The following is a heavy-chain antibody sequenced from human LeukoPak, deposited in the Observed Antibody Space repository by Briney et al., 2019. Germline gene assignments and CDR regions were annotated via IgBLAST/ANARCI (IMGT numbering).Heavy chain of an antibody. CDR1: GFTCSSYS. Sequence: GGSLRLSCAASGFTCSSYSMNWVRHAPGMGLAWVSYISSRSSTIYYADSVKGRFTISRDNAKNSLYLQMNSLRAEDTAVYYCAREPSAGTFDYWGQGTLVTVSS. V-gene: IGHV3-48*01. CDR3: AREPSAGTFDY. D-gene: IGHD6-13*01. J-gene: IGHJ4*02. CDR2: ISSRSSTI.